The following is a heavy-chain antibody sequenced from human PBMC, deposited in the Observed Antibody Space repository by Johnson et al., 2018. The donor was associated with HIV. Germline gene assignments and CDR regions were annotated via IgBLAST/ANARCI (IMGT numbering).Heavy chain of an antibody. CDR2: ISYDGSNK. J-gene: IGHJ3*02. D-gene: IGHD3-22*01. CDR3: ARPLISGLGFDAFDI. Sequence: VQLVESGGGVVQPGRSLKLACAASGFTFSAYGMYWVRQSPVKGLEWVAVISYDGSNKYYADSVKGRFTISRDNSKNTLYLQMNSLRAEDTAVYYCARPLISGLGFDAFDIWGQGTMVTVSS. V-gene: IGHV3-30*03. CDR1: GFTFSAYG.